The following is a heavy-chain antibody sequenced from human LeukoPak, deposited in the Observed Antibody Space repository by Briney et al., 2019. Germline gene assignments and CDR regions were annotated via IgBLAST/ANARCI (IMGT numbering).Heavy chain of an antibody. V-gene: IGHV1-69*01. CDR2: IIPIFGST. CDR1: GGSLSSFA. D-gene: IGHD2-15*01. Sequence: SVKVSCKASGGSLSSFALNWVRQTPGQGLEWMGGIIPIFGSTNYAQKFQVRVTITAGESTNTAYMELNSLRSEDTGVYYCARVMVVAGNGGYFLYWGQGTLVTVSS. CDR3: ARVMVVAGNGGYFLY. J-gene: IGHJ1*01.